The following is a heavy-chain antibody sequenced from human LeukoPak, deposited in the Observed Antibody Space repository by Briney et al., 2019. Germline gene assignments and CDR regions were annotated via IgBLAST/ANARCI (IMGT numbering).Heavy chain of an antibody. D-gene: IGHD6-19*01. CDR2: INPKSGDT. CDR1: GYSLKDYF. J-gene: IGHJ5*02. V-gene: IGHV1-2*02. CDR3: ARAYSSDSSYSNGYLDP. Sequence: GPSVKVSRKPSGYSLKDYFIHCVRHTPGQGPECLGWINPKSGDTDNRQPSRGRVNMTRDLAISTIYRELHRLRVDDPACYYVARAYSSDSSYSNGYLDPWGQGSLVTVSS.